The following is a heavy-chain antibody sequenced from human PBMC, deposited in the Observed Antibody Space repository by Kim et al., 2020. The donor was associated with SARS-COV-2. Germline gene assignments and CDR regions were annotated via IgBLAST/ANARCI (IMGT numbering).Heavy chain of an antibody. CDR2: ISYSGST. CDR3: ARDLMVDGTYAFDI. D-gene: IGHD2-15*01. V-gene: IGHV4-59*01. J-gene: IGHJ3*02. Sequence: SETLSLTCTVSGGSISSYYWSWIRQPPGKGLEWIGYISYSGSTNYNPSLKSRVTISVDTSKNQFSLKLSSVTAADTAVYYCARDLMVDGTYAFDIWGQG. CDR1: GGSISSYY.